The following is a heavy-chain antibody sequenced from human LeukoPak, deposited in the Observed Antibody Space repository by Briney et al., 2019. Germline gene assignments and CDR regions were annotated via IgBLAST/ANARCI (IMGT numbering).Heavy chain of an antibody. J-gene: IGHJ4*02. V-gene: IGHV4-59*01. D-gene: IGHD3-3*01. CDR2: IYYSGRT. CDR1: GDSISTYY. CDR3: ARESGGFSFDY. Sequence: PSETLSLTCTVSGDSISTYYWTWIRQPPGKGLEWIGYIYYSGRTDYNPSLKSRVTISVDTTKNQFSPKLTSVSAADTAVYYCARESGGFSFDYWGQGTLVTVSS.